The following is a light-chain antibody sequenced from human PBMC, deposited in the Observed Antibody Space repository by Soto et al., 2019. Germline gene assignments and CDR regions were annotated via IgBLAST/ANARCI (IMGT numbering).Light chain of an antibody. Sequence: QSVLTQPASVSGSPGQSITISCTGTSSDVGDYNYVSWYQQHPGKAPKRMIYEVGNRPSGVSSRFSGSKSGNTASLTISGLQAEDEADSYCSSYASSITYVFGTGTQVTGL. V-gene: IGLV2-14*01. CDR3: SSYASSITYV. CDR1: SSDVGDYNY. J-gene: IGLJ1*01. CDR2: EVG.